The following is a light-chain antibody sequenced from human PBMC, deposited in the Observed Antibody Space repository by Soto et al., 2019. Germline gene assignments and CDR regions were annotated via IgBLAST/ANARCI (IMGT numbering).Light chain of an antibody. Sequence: EIVLTQSPATLSLSPGERATLSCRASQSVSSYLAWYQQKPGQAPRLLIYDASNSATGIPARFSGSVSGTDFTLTISSLEPDDFAVYYCQQRSNWPRYTFGQGTNLEIK. CDR2: DAS. CDR3: QQRSNWPRYT. V-gene: IGKV3-11*01. CDR1: QSVSSY. J-gene: IGKJ2*01.